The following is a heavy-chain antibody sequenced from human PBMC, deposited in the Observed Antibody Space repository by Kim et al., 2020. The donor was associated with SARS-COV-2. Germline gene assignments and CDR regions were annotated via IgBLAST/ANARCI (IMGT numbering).Heavy chain of an antibody. CDR2: FDPEDGET. Sequence: ASVKVSCKVSGYTLTELSMHWVRQAPGKGLEWMGGFDPEDGETIYAQKFQGRVTMTEDTSTDTAYMELSSLRSEDTAVYYCATPPLIAAAGTSTWVDYWGQGTLVTVSS. CDR1: GYTLTELS. J-gene: IGHJ4*02. V-gene: IGHV1-24*01. D-gene: IGHD6-13*01. CDR3: ATPPLIAAAGTSTWVDY.